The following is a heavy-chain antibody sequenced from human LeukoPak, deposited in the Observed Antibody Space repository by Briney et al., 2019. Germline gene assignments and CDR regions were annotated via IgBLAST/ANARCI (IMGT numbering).Heavy chain of an antibody. J-gene: IGHJ4*02. CDR3: ARRGSSWYFDY. CDR1: GITFSSYA. CDR2: ISGGGVST. V-gene: IGHV3-23*01. Sequence: PGGSLSLSCAASGITFSSYAMSWVRQAPGKGLEWVSAISGGGVSTYYADSVKGRFTISRDNSKNTLYLQMNSLIGEDTAVYYCARRGSSWYFDYWGQGTLVTVSS. D-gene: IGHD6-13*01.